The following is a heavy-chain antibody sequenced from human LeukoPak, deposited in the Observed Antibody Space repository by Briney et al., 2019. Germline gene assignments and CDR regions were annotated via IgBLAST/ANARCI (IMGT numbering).Heavy chain of an antibody. CDR1: GFTFSSYA. V-gene: IGHV3-23*01. CDR2: SSGSGGST. Sequence: GGSLRLSCAASGFTFSSYAMSWVRQAPGKGLEWVSASSGSGGSTYYADSVKGRFTISRDNSENTLYLQMSSLRAKDTAVYYCAKDRSGKTYAYYGMDVWGQGTTVTVSS. D-gene: IGHD3-10*01. J-gene: IGHJ6*02. CDR3: AKDRSGKTYAYYGMDV.